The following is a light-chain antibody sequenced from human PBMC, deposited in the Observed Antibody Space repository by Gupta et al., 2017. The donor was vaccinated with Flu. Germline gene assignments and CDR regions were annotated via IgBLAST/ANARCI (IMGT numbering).Light chain of an antibody. CDR2: DAS. Sequence: STGTLSLSPGERATLSCRASQSVSSNLGWYQQKPGQAPRLLIYDASNRATGIPARFSGSGSGTDFTLTISSLEPEDFAVYYCQQRSSWPLTFGGGTNVEIK. CDR3: QQRSSWPLT. V-gene: IGKV3-11*01. J-gene: IGKJ4*01. CDR1: QSVSSN.